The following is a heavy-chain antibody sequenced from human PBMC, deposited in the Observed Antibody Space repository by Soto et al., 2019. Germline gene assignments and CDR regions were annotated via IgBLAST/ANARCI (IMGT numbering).Heavy chain of an antibody. CDR3: ARGRYGDY. CDR2: ISAHNGNT. J-gene: IGHJ4*02. D-gene: IGHD1-1*01. V-gene: IGHV1-18*01. CDR1: GYGFTTYG. Sequence: QVHLVQSGAEVKKPGASVKVSCKGSGYGFTTYGITWVRQAPGQGLEWMAWISAHNGNTNYAQKLQGRVTVTRDTSTSTAYMVLRSLGSDDTAVYYCARGRYGDYWGQGALVTVSS.